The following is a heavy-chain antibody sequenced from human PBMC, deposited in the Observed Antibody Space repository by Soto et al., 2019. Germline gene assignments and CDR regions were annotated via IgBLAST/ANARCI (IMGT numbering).Heavy chain of an antibody. J-gene: IGHJ3*02. CDR3: AKRDTSSWPRGAFDI. D-gene: IGHD6-13*01. CDR2: ISGSGGST. V-gene: IGHV3-23*01. Sequence: EVQLLESGGGLVQPGGSLRLSCADSGFTFSSYAMTWVRQAPGKGLEWVTGISGSGGSTYYADSVKGRFTISRDTSKSTLYLQMKSLRAEDTAVYYCAKRDTSSWPRGAFDIWGQGTMISVSS. CDR1: GFTFSSYA.